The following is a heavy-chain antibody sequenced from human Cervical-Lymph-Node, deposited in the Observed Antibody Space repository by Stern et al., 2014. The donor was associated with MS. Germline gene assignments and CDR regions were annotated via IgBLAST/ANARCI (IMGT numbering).Heavy chain of an antibody. D-gene: IGHD2-15*01. CDR1: GYTFTSYD. V-gene: IGHV1-8*01. Sequence: VQLVQSGAEVKKPGASVKVSCKASGYTFTSYDIHWVRQATGQGLDWMGWMNPNTGNRDYAQTFQGRVTMTRNTSISTAYMELTSLRSDDTAVYFWARVRTVSGRRVDYWGQGTLVTVSS. J-gene: IGHJ4*02. CDR3: ARVRTVSGRRVDY. CDR2: MNPNTGNR.